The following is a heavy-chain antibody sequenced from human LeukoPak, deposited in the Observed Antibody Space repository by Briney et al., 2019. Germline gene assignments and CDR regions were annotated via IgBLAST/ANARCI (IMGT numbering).Heavy chain of an antibody. Sequence: GGSLRLSCAASGFTFSTFAMIWVRQPPGKGLEWVTSIFPSGGEIHYADSVRGRFTISRDNSKSTLSLQMNSLRAEDTAIYYCATYRQVLLPFESWGQGTLVTVSS. CDR2: IFPSGGEI. CDR1: GFTFSTFA. J-gene: IGHJ4*02. CDR3: ATYRQVLLPFES. D-gene: IGHD2-8*02. V-gene: IGHV3-23*01.